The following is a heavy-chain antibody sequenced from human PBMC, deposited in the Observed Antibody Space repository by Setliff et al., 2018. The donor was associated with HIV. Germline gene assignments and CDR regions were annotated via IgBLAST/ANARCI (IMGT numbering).Heavy chain of an antibody. J-gene: IGHJ4*02. CDR3: ARYDSSDYLPGEYQY. CDR2: ISAYNGNT. V-gene: IGHV1-18*01. Sequence: ASVKVSCKASGYTFTSYGISWVRQAPGQGLEWMGWISAYNGNTNYAQKLQGRVTMTTDTSTSTAYMELRGLRSDDTAVYYCARYDSSDYLPGEYQYWGQGTLVTVSS. D-gene: IGHD3-22*01. CDR1: GYTFTSYG.